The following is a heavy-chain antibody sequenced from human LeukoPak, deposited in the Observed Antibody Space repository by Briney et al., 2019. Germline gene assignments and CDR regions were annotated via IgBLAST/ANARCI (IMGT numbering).Heavy chain of an antibody. Sequence: SETLSLTCAVYGGSFSGYYWSWIRQPPGKGLEWIGEINHSGSTNYNPSLKSRVTISVDTSKNQFSLKLSSVTAADTAVYYCARGFEVSSGWYQRYYFDYWGQGTLVTVSS. V-gene: IGHV4-34*01. D-gene: IGHD6-19*01. CDR2: INHSGST. J-gene: IGHJ4*02. CDR1: GGSFSGYY. CDR3: ARGFEVSSGWYQRYYFDY.